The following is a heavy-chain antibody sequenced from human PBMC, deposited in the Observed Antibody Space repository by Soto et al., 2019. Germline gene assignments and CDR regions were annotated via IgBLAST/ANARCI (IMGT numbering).Heavy chain of an antibody. V-gene: IGHV3-11*01. CDR3: SGGEYTDGVY. D-gene: IGHD2-2*02. Sequence: RLVESGGGLVKPGESLRLSCAASGFSFRDYFMSWIRQAPGKGLEWVSYIGPYGNSIYYADSVKGRFTISRDDAKKSLYLHKNSLRGGDTGVYYWSGGEYTDGVYWGQGSLGTVSS. CDR2: IGPYGNSI. J-gene: IGHJ4*02. CDR1: GFSFRDYF.